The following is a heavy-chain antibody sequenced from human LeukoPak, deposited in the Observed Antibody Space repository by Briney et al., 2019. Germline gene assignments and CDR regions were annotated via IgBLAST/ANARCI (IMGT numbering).Heavy chain of an antibody. Sequence: PGGSLRLSCAASGFTFSSYWMTWVRQAPGKGLEWVACIKEDGSEKYFVDSVKSRFTISRDNAKNSVYLQMNSLRAEDTAVYCCARILWGGSASNWFDPWGQGTLVTVSS. CDR3: ARILWGGSASNWFDP. CDR2: IKEDGSEK. J-gene: IGHJ5*02. CDR1: GFTFSSYW. V-gene: IGHV3-7*01. D-gene: IGHD3-3*01.